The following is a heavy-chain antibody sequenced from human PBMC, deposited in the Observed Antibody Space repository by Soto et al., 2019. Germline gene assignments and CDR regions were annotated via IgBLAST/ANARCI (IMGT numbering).Heavy chain of an antibody. CDR1: GYTFTSDG. D-gene: IGHD6-19*01. J-gene: IGHJ6*02. CDR2: ISAYNGVT. CDR3: ARTSSSAFYFYGLDV. V-gene: IGHV1-18*01. Sequence: QVQLAQSGTEVKMPGASVKVSCKASGYTFTSDGFSWVRQAPGQGLEWMGWISAYNGVTNYAQNCQDRLSMTTDTSTSTVYMELRSLRSDDTAVYYCARTSSSAFYFYGLDVWGHGTSVTVSS.